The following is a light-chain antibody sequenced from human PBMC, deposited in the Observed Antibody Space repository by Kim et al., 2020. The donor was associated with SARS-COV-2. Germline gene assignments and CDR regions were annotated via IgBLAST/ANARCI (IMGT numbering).Light chain of an antibody. CDR1: QSISNY. CDR2: AAS. Sequence: ASVGDRVTITCRASQSISNYLNWYQQKPGKAPKLLIYAASSLQSGVPSRFSGSGSGTDFTLTIGSLQPEDFATYYCQESYSTPQTFGQGTKVDIK. V-gene: IGKV1-39*01. J-gene: IGKJ1*01. CDR3: QESYSTPQT.